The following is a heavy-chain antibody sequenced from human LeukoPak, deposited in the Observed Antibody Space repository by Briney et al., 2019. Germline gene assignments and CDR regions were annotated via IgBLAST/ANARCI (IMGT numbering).Heavy chain of an antibody. CDR1: GFTFSSYA. CDR2: ISYDGSNK. V-gene: IGHV3-30-3*01. J-gene: IGHJ3*02. CDR3: ARDRWDAFDI. Sequence: PGGSLRLSCAASGFTFSSYAMHWVRQAPGKGLEWVAVISYDGSNKYYADSVKGRITISRDNSKNTVYMQMNSLRAEDTAVYHCARDRWDAFDIWGQGTMVTVSS. D-gene: IGHD2-15*01.